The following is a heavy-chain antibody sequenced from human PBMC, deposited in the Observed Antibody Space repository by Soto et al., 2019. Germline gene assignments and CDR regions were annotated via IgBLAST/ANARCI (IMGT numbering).Heavy chain of an antibody. V-gene: IGHV1-69*06. D-gene: IGHD1-26*01. Sequence: SVKVSCKASGGTFSSYAISWVRQAPGQGLEWMGGIIPIFGTANYAQKFQGRVTITADKSTSTAYMELSSLRSEDTAVYYCARDRPRATVKYCSYYYGMDVWGQGTTVTVSS. CDR3: ARDRPRATVKYCSYYYGMDV. CDR1: GGTFSSYA. J-gene: IGHJ6*02. CDR2: IIPIFGTA.